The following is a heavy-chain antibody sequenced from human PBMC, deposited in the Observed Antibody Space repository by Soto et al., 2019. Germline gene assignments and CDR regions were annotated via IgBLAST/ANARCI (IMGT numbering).Heavy chain of an antibody. CDR2: ISGSGGST. J-gene: IGHJ4*02. Sequence: PGGSLRLSCAASGFTFSSYAMSCVRQAPGKGLEWVSAISGSGGSTYYADSVKGRFTISRDNSKNTLNLQMNSLRAEDTAVYYCAREGSVLLWFGELLPPTSKHFDYWGQGTLVT. V-gene: IGHV3-23*01. D-gene: IGHD3-10*01. CDR1: GFTFSSYA. CDR3: AREGSVLLWFGELLPPTSKHFDY.